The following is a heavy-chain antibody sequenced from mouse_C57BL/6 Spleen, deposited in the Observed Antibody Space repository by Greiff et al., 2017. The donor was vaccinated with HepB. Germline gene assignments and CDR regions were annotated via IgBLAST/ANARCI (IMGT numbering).Heavy chain of an antibody. D-gene: IGHD2-3*01. Sequence: QVQLQQPGAELVKPGASVKMSCKASGYTFTSYWITWVKQRPGQGLEWIGDIYPGSGSTNYNDKFKSKATLTVDTSSSTAYMQLSSLTSEDSAVYYCARRGGGYYPFDYWGQGTTLTVSS. CDR1: GYTFTSYW. CDR3: ARRGGGYYPFDY. CDR2: IYPGSGST. J-gene: IGHJ2*01. V-gene: IGHV1-55*01.